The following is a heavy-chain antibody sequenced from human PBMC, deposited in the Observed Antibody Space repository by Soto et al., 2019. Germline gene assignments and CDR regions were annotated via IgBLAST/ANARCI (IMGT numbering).Heavy chain of an antibody. CDR3: ARVPVFYGSGSYSYYYYYYGMDV. Sequence: ASVKVSCKASGGTFSSYAISWVRQAPGQGLEWMGGIIPIVGTANYAQKFQGRVTITADESTSTAYMEVSSLRSGDTAVYYCARVPVFYGSGSYSYYYYYYGMDVWGQGTPVTVSS. CDR2: IIPIVGTA. V-gene: IGHV1-69*13. J-gene: IGHJ6*02. CDR1: GGTFSSYA. D-gene: IGHD3-10*01.